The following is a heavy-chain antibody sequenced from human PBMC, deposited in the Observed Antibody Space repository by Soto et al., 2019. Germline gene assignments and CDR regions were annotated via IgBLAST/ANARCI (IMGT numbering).Heavy chain of an antibody. Sequence: SVKVSCKASGVTFSSYAISWVRQAPGQGLEWMGGIIPIFGTANYAQKFQGRVTITADESTSTAYMELSSLRSEDTAVYYCAREVGATNYYYYYGMDVWGQGTTVTVSS. V-gene: IGHV1-69*13. D-gene: IGHD1-26*01. J-gene: IGHJ6*02. CDR3: AREVGATNYYYYYGMDV. CDR1: GVTFSSYA. CDR2: IIPIFGTA.